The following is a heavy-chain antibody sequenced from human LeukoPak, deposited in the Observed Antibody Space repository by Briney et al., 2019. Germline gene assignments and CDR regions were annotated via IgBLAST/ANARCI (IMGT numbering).Heavy chain of an antibody. CDR3: ARVVVAVAGPIDY. CDR1: VFTFSSYS. V-gene: IGHV3-21*01. Sequence: AGGSLRLSCAASVFTFSSYSMNWVRQAPGKGLEWVSSISSSSSYIYYADSVKGRFTISRDNAKNSLYLQMNSLRAEDTAVYYCARVVVAVAGPIDYWGQGTLVTVSS. D-gene: IGHD6-19*01. J-gene: IGHJ4*02. CDR2: ISSSSSYI.